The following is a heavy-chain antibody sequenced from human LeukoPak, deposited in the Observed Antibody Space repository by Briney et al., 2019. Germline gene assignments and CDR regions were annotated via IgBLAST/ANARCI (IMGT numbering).Heavy chain of an antibody. D-gene: IGHD5-24*01. J-gene: IGHJ3*02. Sequence: GGSLRLSCAASGFTVSSNYMSWVRQAPGKGLEWVSVIYSGGSAYYADSVKGRFTISRDNSKNTLYLQMNSLTAEDTAVYYCARERGGDDYRGHTASEIWGQGTMVTVSS. CDR1: GFTVSSNY. CDR2: IYSGGSA. CDR3: ARERGGDDYRGHTASEI. V-gene: IGHV3-66*01.